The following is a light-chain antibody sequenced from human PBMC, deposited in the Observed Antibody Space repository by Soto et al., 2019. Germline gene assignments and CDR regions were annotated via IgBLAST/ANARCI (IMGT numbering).Light chain of an antibody. J-gene: IGKJ1*01. V-gene: IGKV3-15*01. CDR2: GAS. CDR3: QEYNKWPRT. Sequence: EMVVAKSQATLSVSPGERATLSCRASESFGSSLAWYQHKPGQAPRLLIYGASTRATGIPARFSGSGSGTEFTLTITGLQSDDCAFYYCQEYNKWPRTFGQGTKVEIK. CDR1: ESFGSS.